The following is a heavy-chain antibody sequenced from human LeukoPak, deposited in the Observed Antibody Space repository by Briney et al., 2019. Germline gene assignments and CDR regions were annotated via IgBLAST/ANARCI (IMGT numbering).Heavy chain of an antibody. CDR2: INSDGSST. CDR3: ARYWEDIVVVPAAIDGMDV. J-gene: IGHJ6*02. CDR1: GFTFSSYW. V-gene: IGHV3-74*01. D-gene: IGHD2-2*01. Sequence: GGSLRLSCAASGFTFSSYWMHWVRQAPGKGLVWVSRINSDGSSTSYADSVKGRFTISRDNAKYTLYLQMNSLRAEDTAVYYCARYWEDIVVVPAAIDGMDVWGQGTTVTVSS.